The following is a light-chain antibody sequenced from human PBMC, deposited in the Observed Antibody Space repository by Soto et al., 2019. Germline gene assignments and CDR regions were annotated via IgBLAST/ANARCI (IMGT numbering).Light chain of an antibody. Sequence: DLQMTQSPSTLSASVGDRVIITCRASQSISSWLAWYQQKPGKAPKLLIYKASTLKSGVPSRFSGSGSGTEFTLTISSLQPDDFATYYCQHYNSYSEAFGQGTKVDI. V-gene: IGKV1-5*03. CDR3: QHYNSYSEA. CDR2: KAS. J-gene: IGKJ1*01. CDR1: QSISSW.